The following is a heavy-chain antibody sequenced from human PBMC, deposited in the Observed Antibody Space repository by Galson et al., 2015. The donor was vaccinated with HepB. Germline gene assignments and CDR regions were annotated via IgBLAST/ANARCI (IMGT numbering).Heavy chain of an antibody. V-gene: IGHV3-30*04. Sequence: SCKASGGTFSSYAMHWVRQAPGKGLEWVAVISYDGSNKYYADSVKGRFTISRDNSKNTLYLQMNSLRAEDTAVYYCARVPVWDFYPVAGPDYWGQGTLVTVSS. CDR2: ISYDGSNK. CDR1: GGTFSSYA. J-gene: IGHJ4*02. CDR3: ARVPVWDFYPVAGPDY. D-gene: IGHD6-19*01.